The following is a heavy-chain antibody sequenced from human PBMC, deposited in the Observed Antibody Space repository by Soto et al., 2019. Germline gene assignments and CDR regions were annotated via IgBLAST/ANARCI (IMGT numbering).Heavy chain of an antibody. CDR3: ARRPHDNWNYEGDPVYFDY. V-gene: IGHV4-39*01. CDR1: GGSISSSSYY. Sequence: SETLSLTCTVSGGSISSSSYYWGWIRQPPGKGLEWIGSIYYSGSTYYNPSLKSRVTISVDTSKNQFSLKLSSVTAADTAVYYCARRPHDNWNYEGDPVYFDYWGQGTLVTVSS. J-gene: IGHJ4*02. D-gene: IGHD1-7*01. CDR2: IYYSGST.